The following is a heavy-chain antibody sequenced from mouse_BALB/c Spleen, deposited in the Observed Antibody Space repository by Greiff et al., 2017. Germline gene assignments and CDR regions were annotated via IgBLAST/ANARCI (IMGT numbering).Heavy chain of an antibody. CDR3: ARHDYGTVHYFDY. Sequence: EVQGVESGGGLVQPGGSLKLSCAASGFTFSSYTMSWVRQTPEKRLEWVAYISNGGGSTYYPDTVKGRFTISRDNAKNTLYLQMSSLKSEDTAMYYCARHDYGTVHYFDYWGQGTTLTVSS. CDR1: GFTFSSYT. V-gene: IGHV5-12-2*01. D-gene: IGHD1-1*01. J-gene: IGHJ2*01. CDR2: ISNGGGST.